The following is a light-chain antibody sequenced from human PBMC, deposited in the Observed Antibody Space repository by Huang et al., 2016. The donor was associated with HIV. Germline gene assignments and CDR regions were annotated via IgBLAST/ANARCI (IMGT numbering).Light chain of an antibody. CDR1: QSVRSN. Sequence: EIVLTQSPAPLAASPGERAALSCRASQSVRSNLAWYQQSPGQSPRLLIYGASTRATGIPARFSGSGSGTEFTLTISSLQSEDVVVYYCQQYNNMNSFGQGTKLEIK. CDR2: GAS. CDR3: QQYNNMNS. V-gene: IGKV3-15*01. J-gene: IGKJ2*03.